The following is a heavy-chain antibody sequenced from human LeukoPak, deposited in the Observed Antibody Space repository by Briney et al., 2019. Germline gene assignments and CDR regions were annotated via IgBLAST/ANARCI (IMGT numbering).Heavy chain of an antibody. CDR1: GGTFSSYA. V-gene: IGHV1-69*13. CDR3: ARVYVSSSSENWFDP. Sequence: ASVKVSCKASGGTFSSYAISWVRQAPGQGLEWMGGIIPIFGTANYAQKFQGRVTITADESTSTAYMELSSLRSEDTAVYYCARVYVSSSSENWFDPWGQGTLVTVSS. D-gene: IGHD6-13*01. J-gene: IGHJ5*02. CDR2: IIPIFGTA.